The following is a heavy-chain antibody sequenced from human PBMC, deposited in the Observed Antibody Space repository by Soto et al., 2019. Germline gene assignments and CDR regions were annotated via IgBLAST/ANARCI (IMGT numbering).Heavy chain of an antibody. CDR1: GFTFSDYY. D-gene: IGHD3-3*01. CDR2: ISSSGSTI. CDR3: ARERVHTIFGVAIASNRAFDY. V-gene: IGHV3-11*01. J-gene: IGHJ4*02. Sequence: QVQLVESGGGLVKPGGSLRLSCAASGFTFSDYYMSWIRQAPGKGLEWVSYISSSGSTIYYADSVKGRFTISRDNAKNSLYLQMNSLRAEDTAVYYCARERVHTIFGVAIASNRAFDYWGQGTLVTVSS.